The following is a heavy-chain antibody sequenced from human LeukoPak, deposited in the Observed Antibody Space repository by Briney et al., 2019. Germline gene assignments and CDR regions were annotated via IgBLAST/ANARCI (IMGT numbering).Heavy chain of an antibody. CDR2: ITPIIGTT. J-gene: IGHJ5*02. CDR3: TRVTLRGSKYNWFDP. CDR1: GGTLNTHI. D-gene: IGHD1-26*01. Sequence: SVKVSCRSSGGTLNTHIFNWVRQAPGQGLEWMGRITPIIGTTKFAEKFQSRITITADRSTSTAYLELSALTYDDTAVYYCTRVTLRGSKYNWFDPW. V-gene: IGHV1-69*08.